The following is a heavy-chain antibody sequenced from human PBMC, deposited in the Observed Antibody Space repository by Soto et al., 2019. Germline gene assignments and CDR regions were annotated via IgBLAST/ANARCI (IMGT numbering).Heavy chain of an antibody. CDR1: GFTVSSKY. CDR3: ARDDVLCDGGRCYGIPLDV. Sequence: EVQLVESGGGLVQPGGSLRLSCAASGFTVSSKYMTWVCQAPGKGLEWVSLIQSGGTTYYADSVKGRFTISRDTSENTLHLQMDSLRVEDTAVYYCARDDVLCDGGRCYGIPLDVWGKVTTVTVSS. V-gene: IGHV3-66*01. J-gene: IGHJ6*04. CDR2: IQSGGTT. D-gene: IGHD2-15*01.